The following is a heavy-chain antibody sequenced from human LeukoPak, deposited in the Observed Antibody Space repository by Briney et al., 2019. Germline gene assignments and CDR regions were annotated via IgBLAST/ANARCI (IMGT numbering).Heavy chain of an antibody. CDR2: ITSSGSTT. V-gene: IGHV3-48*03. CDR3: AKVGALSGSYDYFDY. CDR1: GFTFSSYE. Sequence: GGSLRLSCAASGFTFSSYEMHWVRQAPGKGLEWISYITSSGSTTYYADSVKGRFTISRDNSKNTLYLQMNSLRAEDTAVYYCAKVGALSGSYDYFDYWGQGTLVTVSS. D-gene: IGHD3-10*01. J-gene: IGHJ4*02.